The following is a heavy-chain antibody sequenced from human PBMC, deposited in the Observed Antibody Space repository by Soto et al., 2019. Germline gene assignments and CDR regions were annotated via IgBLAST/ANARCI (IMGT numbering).Heavy chain of an antibody. CDR2: IFHTGST. CDR1: RVSMSDYV. Sequence: PSETLSVTCTVSRVSMSDYVWSWIRQPPGKGLEWIGYIFHTGSTNYNPSLKSRVTISLDTSKKQFSLKLSSVTAADTAVYYCARGQVVAAQHWGQGTLVTVSS. D-gene: IGHD2-15*01. J-gene: IGHJ4*02. V-gene: IGHV4-59*12. CDR3: ARGQVVAAQH.